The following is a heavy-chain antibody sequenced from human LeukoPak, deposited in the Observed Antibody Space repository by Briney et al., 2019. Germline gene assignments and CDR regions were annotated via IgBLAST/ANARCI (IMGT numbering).Heavy chain of an antibody. D-gene: IGHD3-22*01. J-gene: IGHJ4*02. V-gene: IGHV4-39*07. Sequence: SETLSLTCTVSTGSISSSSYYWGWIRQSPGKGLEWIGTVYHSGSTYYNPSLKSRVTISVDTSKNQFSLKLSSVTAADTAVYYCASVVRYLNYDSSGYYLYYFDYWGQGTLVTVSS. CDR3: ASVVRYLNYDSSGYYLYYFDY. CDR2: VYHSGST. CDR1: TGSISSSSYY.